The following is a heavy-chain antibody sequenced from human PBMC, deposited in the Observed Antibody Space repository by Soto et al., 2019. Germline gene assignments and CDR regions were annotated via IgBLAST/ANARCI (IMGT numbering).Heavy chain of an antibody. CDR2: INPNSGGT. V-gene: IGHV1-2*04. Sequence: QVQLVQSGAEVKKPGASVKVSCKASGYTFTGYYMHWVRQAPGQGLEWMGWINPNSGGTNYARKFQGWVTMTRDTSISTAYMELSRLSSDDTAVYYCAISAASRGGVFGVVIKSYYYYGMDVWGQGTTVTVS. CDR3: AISAASRGGVFGVVIKSYYYYGMDV. CDR1: GYTFTGYY. D-gene: IGHD3-3*01. J-gene: IGHJ6*02.